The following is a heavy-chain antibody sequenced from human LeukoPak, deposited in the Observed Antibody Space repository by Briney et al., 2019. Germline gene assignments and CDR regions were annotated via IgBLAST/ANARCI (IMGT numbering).Heavy chain of an antibody. V-gene: IGHV3-30*04. D-gene: IGHD3-10*01. CDR1: GFTFSSYA. CDR2: ISYDGSNK. CDR3: SITMVRGATPTNDY. Sequence: PGGSLRLSCAASGFTFSSYAMHWVRQAPGKGLEWVAVISYDGSNKYYADSLKGRFTISRDNSKNTLYLQMNSLRAEDTAVYYCSITMVRGATPTNDYWGQGTLVTVSS. J-gene: IGHJ4*02.